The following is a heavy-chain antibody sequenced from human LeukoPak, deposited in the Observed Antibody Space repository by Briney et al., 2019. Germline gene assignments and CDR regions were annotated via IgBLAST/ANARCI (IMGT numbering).Heavy chain of an antibody. V-gene: IGHV3-23*01. CDR1: GFTFSVSV. CDR3: AKEGGYSSTWY. Sequence: GGSLRLSCAASGFTFSVSVMNWVRQVPGKGLEWVSGISSSGDNTYYADFVKGRFTISRDNHKNTLHLQMNDPRADDTAIYYCAKEGGYSSTWYWGQGALVTVSS. J-gene: IGHJ4*02. D-gene: IGHD6-13*01. CDR2: ISSSGDNT.